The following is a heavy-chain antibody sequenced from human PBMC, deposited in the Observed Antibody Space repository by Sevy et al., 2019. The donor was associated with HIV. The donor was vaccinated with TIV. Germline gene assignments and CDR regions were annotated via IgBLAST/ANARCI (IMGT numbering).Heavy chain of an antibody. Sequence: ASVKVSCEDFGYTFTSYDINWVRQAPGQGLEWMGWMSPNTGATGFAQKFQGRVTLTRNKSITTAYMELSSLTYEDTAVYYCARGGNGDFWAYEYYYYGMDVWGQGTTVTVSS. CDR1: GYTFTSYD. CDR3: ARGGNGDFWAYEYYYYGMDV. D-gene: IGHD3-3*01. V-gene: IGHV1-8*01. J-gene: IGHJ6*02. CDR2: MSPNTGAT.